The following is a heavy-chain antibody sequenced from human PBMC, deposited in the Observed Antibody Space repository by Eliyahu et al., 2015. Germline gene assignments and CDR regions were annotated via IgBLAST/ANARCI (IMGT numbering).Heavy chain of an antibody. J-gene: IGHJ4*02. V-gene: IGHV4-59*01. Sequence: QVQLQESGPGLXKPSETLSLTCTVXGASINTYYWSWIRQPPGKGLEWIGYIYYRGSTNYNPSLKSRATISVDTSKNQFSLKLSSVTAADTAVYYCARDSSGWYGAIDYWGQGTLVTVSS. CDR3: ARDSSGWYGAIDY. D-gene: IGHD6-19*01. CDR2: IYYRGST. CDR1: GASINTYY.